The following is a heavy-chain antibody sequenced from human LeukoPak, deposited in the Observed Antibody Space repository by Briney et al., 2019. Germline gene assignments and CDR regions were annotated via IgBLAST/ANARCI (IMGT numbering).Heavy chain of an antibody. CDR1: GFTFSSYS. J-gene: IGHJ6*03. Sequence: GGSLRLSCAASGFTFSSYSMNWVRQAPGKGLEWVSSISSSSSYIYYADSVKGRFTISRDNAKNSLYLQMNSLRAEDTAVYYCARDRSSTVAYYPYYYYMDVWGKGTTVTVSS. CDR2: ISSSSSYI. V-gene: IGHV3-21*01. D-gene: IGHD1-26*01. CDR3: ARDRSSTVAYYPYYYYMDV.